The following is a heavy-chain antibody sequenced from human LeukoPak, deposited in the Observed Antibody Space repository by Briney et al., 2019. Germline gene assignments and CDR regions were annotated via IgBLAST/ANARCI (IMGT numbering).Heavy chain of an antibody. J-gene: IGHJ4*02. D-gene: IGHD1-26*01. V-gene: IGHV4-38-2*02. CDR3: ARVFARYSGSF. CDR2: IYHTGNT. CDR1: NYSISTGYY. Sequence: TSSETLSLTCTVSNYSISTGYYWGWIRQPPGKGLEWIGSIYHTGNTYYNPSLKSRVTISVDTSKSQFSLKLNSVTATDTAVYYCARVFARYSGSFWGQGTPVTVSS.